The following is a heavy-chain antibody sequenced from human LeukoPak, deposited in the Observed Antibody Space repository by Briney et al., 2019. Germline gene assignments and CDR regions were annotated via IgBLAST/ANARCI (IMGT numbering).Heavy chain of an antibody. J-gene: IGHJ5*02. CDR1: GFTFSSYA. Sequence: GGSLRLSCVASGFTFSSYAMHWVRQAPGKGLEWVAYIRYDGNEKYNADSVKGRFTISKDNSKNMLCLQMNRLRTEDTAVYYCARTCVLRYFYWLPTFDPWGQGTLVTVSS. V-gene: IGHV3-30*02. CDR3: ARTCVLRYFYWLPTFDP. CDR2: IRYDGNEK. D-gene: IGHD3-9*01.